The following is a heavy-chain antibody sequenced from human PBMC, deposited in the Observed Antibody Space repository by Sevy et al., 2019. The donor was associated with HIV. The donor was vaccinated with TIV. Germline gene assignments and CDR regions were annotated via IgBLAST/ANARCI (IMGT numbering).Heavy chain of an antibody. D-gene: IGHD3-10*01. CDR3: ARAFLYGSGSYYNPHWFDP. Sequence: SETLSLTCAVSGGSISSGGYSWSWIRQPPGKGLEWIGYIYHSGSTYYNPSLKSRVTISVDRSKNQFSLKLSSVTAAATAVYYCARAFLYGSGSYYNPHWFDPWGQGTLVTVSS. CDR1: GGSISSGGYS. J-gene: IGHJ5*02. V-gene: IGHV4-30-2*01. CDR2: IYHSGST.